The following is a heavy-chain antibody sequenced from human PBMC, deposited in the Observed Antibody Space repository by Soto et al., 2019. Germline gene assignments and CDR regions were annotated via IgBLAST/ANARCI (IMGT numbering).Heavy chain of an antibody. CDR1: GFRFSDHC. Sequence: PVGSLRLSCAAAGFRFSDHCMTWIRQAPGKGLEWVSYISSGSSTIYYAHSVKGRFTISRDNAKNSLYLQMNSLRAEDTAVYYCATSSGALAASFPYYFDYWGHGTLVTVSS. D-gene: IGHD6-19*01. J-gene: IGHJ4*01. CDR3: ATSSGALAASFPYYFDY. CDR2: ISSGSSTI. V-gene: IGHV3-11*01.